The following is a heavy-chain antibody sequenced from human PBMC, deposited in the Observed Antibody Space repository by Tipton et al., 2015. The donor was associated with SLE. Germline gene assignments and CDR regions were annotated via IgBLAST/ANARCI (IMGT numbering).Heavy chain of an antibody. D-gene: IGHD6-19*01. CDR2: IYHSGST. CDR1: GGSISSGSYY. J-gene: IGHJ4*02. Sequence: TLSLTCTVSGGSISSGSYYWSWIRQPAGKGLEWIGSIYHSGSTYYNPSLKSRVTISVDTSKNQFSLKLSSVTAADTAVYYCARPLAGGIDYWGQGTLVTVSS. V-gene: IGHV4-61*02. CDR3: ARPLAGGIDY.